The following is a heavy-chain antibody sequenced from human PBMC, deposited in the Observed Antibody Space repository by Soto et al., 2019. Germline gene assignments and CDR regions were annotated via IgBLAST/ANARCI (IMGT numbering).Heavy chain of an antibody. CDR1: GFTFSDYG. Sequence: QVNLVESGGGVVQPGRSLRLSCAASGFTFSDYGMHWVRQAPGKGLEWVAAISHDGSNKFYGDSVKGRFTISRDNSKNTLLLQTDSLRDEDTAVYFCAEEARSRAVTATRVYGMDVWGQGTTVAVSS. CDR2: ISHDGSNK. D-gene: IGHD4-17*01. CDR3: AEEARSRAVTATRVYGMDV. V-gene: IGHV3-30*18. J-gene: IGHJ6*02.